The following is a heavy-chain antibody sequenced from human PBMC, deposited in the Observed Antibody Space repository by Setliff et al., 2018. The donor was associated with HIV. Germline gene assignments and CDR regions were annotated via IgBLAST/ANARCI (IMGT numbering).Heavy chain of an antibody. CDR2: IYHTGSS. J-gene: IGHJ4*02. D-gene: IGHD3-22*01. CDR3: ARGSRGARASKIDSSGYYLVY. CDR1: GGSISSSNW. V-gene: IGHV4-4*02. Sequence: SETLSLTCAVSGGSISSSNWWSWVRQPPGEGLEWIGEIYHTGSSNYNPSLKSRVTISVDTSKNQFSLKLSSVTAADTAVYYCARGSRGARASKIDSSGYYLVYWGQGTLVTVSS.